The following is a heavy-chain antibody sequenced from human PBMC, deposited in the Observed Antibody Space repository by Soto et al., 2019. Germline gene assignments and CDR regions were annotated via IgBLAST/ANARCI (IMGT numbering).Heavy chain of an antibody. V-gene: IGHV4-30-2*01. Sequence: SETLSLTCAVSGGSISSGGYSWSWIRQPPGKGLEWIGYVYHSGSTSYNPSLKSRVTISVDRSKNQISLKLRSVTAADTAVYYCARGNNVVVTQYYFDYWGQGTLVTVSS. J-gene: IGHJ4*02. CDR2: VYHSGST. D-gene: IGHD2-21*02. CDR3: ARGNNVVVTQYYFDY. CDR1: GGSISSGGYS.